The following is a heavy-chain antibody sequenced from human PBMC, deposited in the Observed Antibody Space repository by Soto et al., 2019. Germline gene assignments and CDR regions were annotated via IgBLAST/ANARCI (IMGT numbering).Heavy chain of an antibody. J-gene: IGHJ4*02. CDR2: IRSKANSYAT. CDR3: TTTMVRGVVDY. D-gene: IGHD3-10*01. Sequence: EVQLVESGGGLVQPGGSLKLSCAASGFTFSGSAMHWVRQASGKGLEWVGRIRSKANSYATAYAASVKGRFTISRDDSKNTADLQMNSLKTEDTAVYYCTTTMVRGVVDYWGQGTLVTVSS. CDR1: GFTFSGSA. V-gene: IGHV3-73*01.